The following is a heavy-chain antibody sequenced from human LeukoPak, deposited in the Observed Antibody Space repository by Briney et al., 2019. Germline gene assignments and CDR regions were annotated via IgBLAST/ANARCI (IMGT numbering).Heavy chain of an antibody. D-gene: IGHD1-26*01. J-gene: IGHJ4*02. CDR2: INPNSGGT. CDR3: ARDAGTYPGKYYFDY. V-gene: IGHV1-2*02. Sequence: ASVNVSCKASGYTFTGQYMHWVRQAPGQGLEWMGWINPNSGGTNYAQNFQGRVTMTRDTSISTAYMELSRLISDDTAVYYCARDAGTYPGKYYFDYWGQGTLVTVSS. CDR1: GYTFTGQY.